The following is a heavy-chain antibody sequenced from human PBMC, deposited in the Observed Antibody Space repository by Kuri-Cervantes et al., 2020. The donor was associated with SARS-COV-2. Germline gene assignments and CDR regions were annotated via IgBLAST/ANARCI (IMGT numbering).Heavy chain of an antibody. CDR3: ATSDCTNGVCYSHYYYYGMDV. V-gene: IGHV1-2*02. CDR2: INPNSGGT. CDR1: GYTFTGYY. Sequence: GGSLRLSCKASGYTFTGYYMHWVRQAPGQGLEWMGWINPNSGGTNYAQKFQGRVTMTRDTSISTAYMELGRLRSDDTAVYYCATSDCTNGVCYSHYYYYGMDVWGQGTTVTVSS. D-gene: IGHD2-8*01. J-gene: IGHJ6*02.